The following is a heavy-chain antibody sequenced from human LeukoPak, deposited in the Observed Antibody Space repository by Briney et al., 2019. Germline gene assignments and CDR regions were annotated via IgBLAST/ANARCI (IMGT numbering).Heavy chain of an antibody. J-gene: IGHJ4*02. Sequence: GGSLRLSCAASGFTFSSYGMHWVRQARGKGLEWVAVISYDGSNKYYADSVKGRFTISRDNSKNTLYLQMNSLRAEDTAVYYCAKDYSYGYVSDYWGQGTLVTVSS. CDR2: ISYDGSNK. CDR1: GFTFSSYG. D-gene: IGHD5-18*01. CDR3: AKDYSYGYVSDY. V-gene: IGHV3-30*18.